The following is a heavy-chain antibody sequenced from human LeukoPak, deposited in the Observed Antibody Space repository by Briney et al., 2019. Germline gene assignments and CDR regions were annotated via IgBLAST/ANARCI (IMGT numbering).Heavy chain of an antibody. Sequence: SETLSLTCTVSGRSISSYYWSWIRQPPGKGLEWIGYIYYSGSTNYNPSLKSRVTISVDTSKNQFSLKLSSVTAADTAVYYCARERMLTVFDYWGQGTLVTVSS. D-gene: IGHD2-8*01. CDR3: ARERMLTVFDY. CDR1: GRSISSYY. V-gene: IGHV4-59*01. CDR2: IYYSGST. J-gene: IGHJ4*02.